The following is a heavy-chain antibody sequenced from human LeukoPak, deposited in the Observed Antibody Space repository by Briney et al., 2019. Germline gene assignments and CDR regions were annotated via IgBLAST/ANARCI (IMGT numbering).Heavy chain of an antibody. J-gene: IGHJ4*02. D-gene: IGHD3-10*01. V-gene: IGHV4-59*01. CDR1: GVSISSYY. CDR2: IYYSGST. Sequence: SETLSLTCTVSGVSISSYYWSWLRQPPGKGLEWIGYIYYSGSTNYNPSLKSRVNISVDTSKNQFSLKLSSVTAADTAVYYCARGQSGLHDYWGQGTLVTVSS. CDR3: ARGQSGLHDY.